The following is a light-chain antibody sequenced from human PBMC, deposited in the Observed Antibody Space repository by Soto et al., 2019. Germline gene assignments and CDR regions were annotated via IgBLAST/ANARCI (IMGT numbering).Light chain of an antibody. CDR2: LGS. Sequence: IVMTQSPLSLPVTPGEPASISCRSSQSLLHSNGYNYMDWYLQKPGQSPQLLIYLGSNRASGVPDRFSGSGSGTDFTLKISRVEAEDVGVYYCMEALQTRYTFGQGTKLEI. J-gene: IGKJ2*01. CDR3: MEALQTRYT. CDR1: QSLLHSNGYNY. V-gene: IGKV2-28*01.